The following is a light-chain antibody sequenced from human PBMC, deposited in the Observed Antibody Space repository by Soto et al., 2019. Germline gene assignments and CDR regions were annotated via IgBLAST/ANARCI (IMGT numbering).Light chain of an antibody. V-gene: IGLV2-8*01. Sequence: QSVLTQPPSASGSPGGSVTISCTGTSSDVGGYNYVSWYQQHPGKAPKLMIYEVSKRPSGVPDRFSGSKSGNTASLTVSGLQAEDEADYYCSSYAGSNNLPYVFGTGTKVTVL. CDR3: SSYAGSNNLPYV. J-gene: IGLJ1*01. CDR1: SSDVGGYNY. CDR2: EVS.